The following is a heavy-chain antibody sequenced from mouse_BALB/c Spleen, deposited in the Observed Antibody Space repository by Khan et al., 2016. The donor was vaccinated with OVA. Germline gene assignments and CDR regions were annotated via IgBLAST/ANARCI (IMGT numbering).Heavy chain of an antibody. J-gene: IGHJ2*01. CDR3: ARMARTIN. V-gene: IGHV5-6-3*01. Sequence: EVELVESGGGLVQPGGSLKLSCAASGFTFSSYGMSWVRQPPDKRLELVATINSNGGSTYYPDSVKGRFTIYRDNAKNTLYLQMSSLKSEDTAMYYCARMARTINWGQGTTLTVSS. CDR2: INSNGGST. CDR1: GFTFSSYG.